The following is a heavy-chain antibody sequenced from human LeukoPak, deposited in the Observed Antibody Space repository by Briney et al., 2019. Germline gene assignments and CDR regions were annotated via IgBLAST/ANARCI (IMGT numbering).Heavy chain of an antibody. D-gene: IGHD3-10*01. V-gene: IGHV1-18*04. CDR3: ARVGHYYYGSGSYSPYDAFDI. Sequence: ASVKVSCKASGYTFTRYGISWVRQAPGQGLEWMGWISAYNGNTNYAQKLQGRVTMTTDTSTSTAYMELRSLRSDDTAVYYCARVGHYYYGSGSYSPYDAFDIWGQGTMVTVSS. CDR2: ISAYNGNT. J-gene: IGHJ3*02. CDR1: GYTFTRYG.